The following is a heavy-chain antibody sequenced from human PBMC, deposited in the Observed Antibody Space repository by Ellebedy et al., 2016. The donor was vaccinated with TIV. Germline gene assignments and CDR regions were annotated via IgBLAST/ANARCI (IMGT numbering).Heavy chain of an antibody. V-gene: IGHV3-23*01. J-gene: IGHJ3*02. CDR1: GFTFSSYA. D-gene: IGHD3-3*02. CDR3: AKISPTHRGAFDI. CDR2: FGGRSTTT. Sequence: GGSLRLSXEASGFTFSSYAMSWLRRAPGKGLERVSVFGGRSTTTYYADSVKGRFTISRDNSKNTLFLQMNSLRGDDTARYYCAKISPTHRGAFDIWGQGTMVTVSS.